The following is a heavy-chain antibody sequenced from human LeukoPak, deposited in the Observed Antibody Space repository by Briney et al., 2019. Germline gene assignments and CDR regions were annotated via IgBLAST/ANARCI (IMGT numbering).Heavy chain of an antibody. Sequence: PGGSLRLSCAASGFTFSSYGMHWVRQAPGKGLEWVAVIWYDGSNKYYADSVKGRFTISRDNSKNTLYLQMTSLRPEDTAVYYCAGSLGVAGTIDYWGQGPLVTVSS. D-gene: IGHD6-19*01. CDR1: GFTFSSYG. V-gene: IGHV3-33*01. J-gene: IGHJ4*02. CDR2: IWYDGSNK. CDR3: AGSLGVAGTIDY.